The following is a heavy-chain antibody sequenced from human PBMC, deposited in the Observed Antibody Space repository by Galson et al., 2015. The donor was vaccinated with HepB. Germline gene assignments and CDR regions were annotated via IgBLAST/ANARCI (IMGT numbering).Heavy chain of an antibody. J-gene: IGHJ4*02. CDR3: AKDRYYYDSSGYDDGQ. CDR2: ISGSGGST. D-gene: IGHD3-22*01. V-gene: IGHV3-23*01. CDR1: GFTFSSYA. Sequence: SLRLSCAASGFTFSSYAMSWVRQAPGKGLEWVSAISGSGGSTYYADSVKGRFTISRDNSKNTLYLQMNSLRAEDTAVYYCAKDRYYYDSSGYDDGQWGQGTLVTVSS.